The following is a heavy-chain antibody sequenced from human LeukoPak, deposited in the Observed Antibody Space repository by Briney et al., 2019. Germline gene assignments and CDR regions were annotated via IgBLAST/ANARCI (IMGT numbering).Heavy chain of an antibody. D-gene: IGHD3-22*01. Sequence: GASVAVSCKASGYTFTSYGISWVRQAPGQGLEWMGWISAYNENTNYAQKFQGRVTMTTDTSTSTAYMELRSLRSDDTAVYYCARGWRYYYDSSPRIYYIDYWGQGTLVTVSS. CDR2: ISAYNENT. CDR1: GYTFTSYG. CDR3: ARGWRYYYDSSPRIYYIDY. V-gene: IGHV1-18*01. J-gene: IGHJ4*02.